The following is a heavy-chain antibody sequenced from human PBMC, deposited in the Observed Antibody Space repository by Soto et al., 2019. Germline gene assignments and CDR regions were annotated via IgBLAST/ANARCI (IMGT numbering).Heavy chain of an antibody. CDR3: ARGSSGWAILYYGMDV. CDR1: GYTFTSYD. D-gene: IGHD6-19*01. CDR2: MNPNSGNT. Sequence: QVQLVQSGAEVKKPGASVKVSCKASGYTFTSYDINWVRQAIGQGREWMGWMNPNSGNTGYAQKFQGRVTMTRNTSISTAYMELSSLRSEDTAVYYCARGSSGWAILYYGMDVWGQGTTVTVSS. V-gene: IGHV1-8*01. J-gene: IGHJ6*02.